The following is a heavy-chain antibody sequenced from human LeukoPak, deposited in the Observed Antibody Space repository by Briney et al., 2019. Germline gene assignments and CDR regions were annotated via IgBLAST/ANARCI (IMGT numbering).Heavy chain of an antibody. V-gene: IGHV3-21*01. CDR2: ISGSSSFI. CDR3: ASYYYDSSGSYWYYGMDV. Sequence: GGSLRLSCAASGFTLRTYSMNSVRQAPGKGLEWVSCISGSSSFIYYSDSVKGRFTISRDNAKNSVYLQMNSLRAEDTAVYYCASYYYDSSGSYWYYGMDVWGQGTTVTVSS. D-gene: IGHD3-22*01. CDR1: GFTLRTYS. J-gene: IGHJ6*02.